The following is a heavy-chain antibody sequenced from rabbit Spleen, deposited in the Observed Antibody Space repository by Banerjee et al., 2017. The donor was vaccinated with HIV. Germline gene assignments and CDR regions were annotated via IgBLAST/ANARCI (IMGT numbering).Heavy chain of an antibody. Sequence: QSLEESGGGLVQPEGSLTLTCTASGFSFSSRYYMCWVRQAPGKGLEWIGCVGSGATGNTYYASWAKGRFTISKTSSTTVTLQMTSLTDADTATYFCARDTGSSFSSYGMDLWGQGTLVTVS. J-gene: IGHJ6*01. CDR3: ARDTGSSFSSYGMDL. D-gene: IGHD8-1*01. CDR1: GFSFSSRYY. V-gene: IGHV1S40*01. CDR2: VGSGATGNT.